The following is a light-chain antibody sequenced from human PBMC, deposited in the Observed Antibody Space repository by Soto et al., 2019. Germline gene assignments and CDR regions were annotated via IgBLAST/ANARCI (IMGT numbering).Light chain of an antibody. CDR2: GAS. V-gene: IGKV3-20*01. J-gene: IGKJ4*01. CDR1: QSVSSSY. CDR3: QQCNNYPSST. Sequence: EIVLTQSPGTLSLSPGERATLSCRASQSVSSSYLAWYQQKPGQAPRLLIYGASSRATGIPDRFSGSGSGTDFTLTISSLQPEDFATYYCQQCNNYPSSTFGGGTKVDIK.